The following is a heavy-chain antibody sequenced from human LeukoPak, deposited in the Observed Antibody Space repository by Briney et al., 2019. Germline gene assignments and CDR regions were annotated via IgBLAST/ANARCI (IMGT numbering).Heavy chain of an antibody. J-gene: IGHJ6*03. D-gene: IGHD3-22*01. CDR1: GGTFSSYA. Sequence: SVKVSCKASGGTFSSYAISWVRQAPGQGLEWMGRIIPIFGTANYAQKFQGRVTITTDESTSTAYMELSSLRSEDTTVYYCVSRYDYTKEGYYYYYMDVWGKGTTVTVSS. CDR2: IIPIFGTA. V-gene: IGHV1-69*05. CDR3: VSRYDYTKEGYYYYYMDV.